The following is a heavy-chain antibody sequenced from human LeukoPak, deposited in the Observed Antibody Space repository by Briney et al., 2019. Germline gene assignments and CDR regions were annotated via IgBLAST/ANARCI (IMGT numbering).Heavy chain of an antibody. V-gene: IGHV1-8*03. J-gene: IGHJ5*01. CDR2: MKPDNGNT. CDR3: ARGNNWYDY. CDR1: GYTLTSYD. Sequence: GASVKVSCKASGYTLTSYDIVWVRQATGQGLEWMGWMKPDNGNTGYIEMFQGRLTLTRDTSINTAYLELSNLRSEDTAVYYCARGNNWYDYWGQGTLVTVSS.